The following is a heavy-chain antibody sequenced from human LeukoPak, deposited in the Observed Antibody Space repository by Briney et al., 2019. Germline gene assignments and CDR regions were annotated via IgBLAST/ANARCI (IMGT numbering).Heavy chain of an antibody. CDR1: GASINGDY. V-gene: IGHV4-59*03. CDR2: IYYRGST. D-gene: IGHD3-10*01. Sequence: SETLSLTCDVSGASINGDYWSWIRQPPGKGLEWIGYIYYRGSTNYNSSLKSRLTISIDTSKNQFSLHLKSVTAADTAVYYCGRTYGAIFDYRGRGILVTVSS. J-gene: IGHJ4*02. CDR3: GRTYGAIFDY.